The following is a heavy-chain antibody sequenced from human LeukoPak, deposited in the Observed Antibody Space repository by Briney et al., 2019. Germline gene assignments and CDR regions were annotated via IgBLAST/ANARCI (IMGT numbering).Heavy chain of an antibody. J-gene: IGHJ5*02. D-gene: IGHD2-15*01. CDR1: GYSISSSNW. V-gene: IGHV4-28*05. CDR3: ARNRGAVAAKGDWFDP. CDR2: IYYSGSI. Sequence: SDTLSLTCAVSGYSISSSNWWGWIRQPPGQGLEWIGYIYYSGSIYYNPSLKSRVTMSVDTSKNQFSLKLSSVTAVDTAVYYCARNRGAVAAKGDWFDPWGQGTLVTVSS.